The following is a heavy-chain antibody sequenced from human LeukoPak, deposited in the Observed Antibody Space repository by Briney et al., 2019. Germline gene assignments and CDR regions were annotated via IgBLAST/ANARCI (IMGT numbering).Heavy chain of an antibody. CDR3: TRVPTGTTGPAGY. V-gene: IGHV1-69*05. J-gene: IGHJ4*02. Sequence: GASVKVSCKASGGTFSSYAISWVRQAPGQGLEWMGGIIPIFGTANYAQKFQGRVTITTDESTSTAYMELSSLRSEDTAVYYCTRVPTGTTGPAGYWGQGTLVTVSS. CDR1: GGTFSSYA. CDR2: IIPIFGTA. D-gene: IGHD1-1*01.